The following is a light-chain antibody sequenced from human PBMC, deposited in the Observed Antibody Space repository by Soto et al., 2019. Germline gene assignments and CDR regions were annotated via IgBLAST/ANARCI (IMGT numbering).Light chain of an antibody. J-gene: IGKJ4*01. V-gene: IGKV1-17*01. CDR3: QQYNSYSPEGLT. CDR2: AAS. CDR1: QGIRND. Sequence: DIQMTQFPSSLSASVGDRVTITCRASQGIRNDLGWYQQKPGKAPKRLIYAASSLQGGVPSRFSGFSSGTEFTLTISSLQPDDFATYFCQQYNSYSPEGLTFGGGTKVEI.